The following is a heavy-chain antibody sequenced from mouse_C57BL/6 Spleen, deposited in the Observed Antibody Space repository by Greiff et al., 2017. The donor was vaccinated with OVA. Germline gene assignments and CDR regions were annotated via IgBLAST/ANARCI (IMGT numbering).Heavy chain of an antibody. CDR2: IDPETGGT. CDR1: GYTFTDYE. CDR3: TRSGDYGFAY. J-gene: IGHJ3*01. Sequence: LQESGAELVRPGASVTLSCKASGYTFTDYEMHWVKQTPVHGLEWIGAIDPETGGTAYNQKFKGKAILTADKSSSTAYMELRSLTSEDSAVYYCTRSGDYGFAYWGQGTLVTVSA. D-gene: IGHD2-4*01. V-gene: IGHV1-15*01.